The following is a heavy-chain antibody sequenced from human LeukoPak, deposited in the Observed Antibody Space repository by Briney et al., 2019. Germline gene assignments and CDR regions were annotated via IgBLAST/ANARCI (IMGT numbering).Heavy chain of an antibody. J-gene: IGHJ4*02. V-gene: IGHV4-31*03. CDR1: GGSISSGGYY. Sequence: SQTLSLTCTVSGGSISSGGYYWSWISQHPGKGLEWIGYIYYSGSTYYNPSLKSRVTISVDTSKNQFSLKLSSLTAADTAVYYCARVNRVAGYFDYWGQGTLVTVSS. CDR3: ARVNRVAGYFDY. D-gene: IGHD6-19*01. CDR2: IYYSGST.